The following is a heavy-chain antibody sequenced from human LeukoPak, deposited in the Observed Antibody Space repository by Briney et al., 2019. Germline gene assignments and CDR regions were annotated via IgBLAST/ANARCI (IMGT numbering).Heavy chain of an antibody. J-gene: IGHJ6*02. Sequence: GGSLRLSCAASGFTFSSYWMHWIRQAPGKGLVWVSRIHSDGSSTGYADSVKGRFTISRDNSKNTLYLQMNSLRAEDTAVYYCARDLRRTIFGVVIYYGMDVWGQGTTVTVSS. CDR3: ARDLRRTIFGVVIYYGMDV. V-gene: IGHV3-74*01. CDR1: GFTFSSYW. CDR2: IHSDGSST. D-gene: IGHD3-3*01.